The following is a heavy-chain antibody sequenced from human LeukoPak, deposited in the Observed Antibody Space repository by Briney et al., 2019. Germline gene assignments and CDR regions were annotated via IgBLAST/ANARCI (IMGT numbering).Heavy chain of an antibody. CDR3: ARAPHFDWLLSVYFYMDV. Sequence: PGGSLRLSCAASGFTFSDYYMSWIRQAPGKGLEWVSYISSSGSTIYYADSVKGRFTISRDNAKNSLYLQMNSLRAEDTAVYYFARAPHFDWLLSVYFYMDVWDKGTTVTVSS. CDR2: ISSSGSTI. J-gene: IGHJ6*03. CDR1: GFTFSDYY. V-gene: IGHV3-11*04. D-gene: IGHD3-9*01.